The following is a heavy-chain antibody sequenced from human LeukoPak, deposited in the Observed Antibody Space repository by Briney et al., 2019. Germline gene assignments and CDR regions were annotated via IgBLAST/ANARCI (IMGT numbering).Heavy chain of an antibody. V-gene: IGHV4-4*07. CDR3: ARQTGAGLFILP. CDR1: NGSISNNY. CDR2: IYSSGST. D-gene: IGHD3-3*01. Sequence: SETLSLTCTVSNGSISNNYWSWIRQPAGKGLEWIGRIYSSGSTNYNPSLKSRVTISVDTSKNQFSLILTSVTAADTAVYYCARQTGAGLFILPGGQGTLVTVSS. J-gene: IGHJ4*02.